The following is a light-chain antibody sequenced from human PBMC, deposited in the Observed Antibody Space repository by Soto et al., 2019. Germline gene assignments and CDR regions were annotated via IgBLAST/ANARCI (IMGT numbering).Light chain of an antibody. CDR3: QQFNTYPLT. V-gene: IGKV1-9*01. CDR2: AAS. CDR1: QGINDY. Sequence: DIQLTQSPSFLSASVGDRVTITCRASQGINDYLAWYQQKPEKAPKLLIYAASTLQSEVPSRFSGSASGTEFTLTISSLQPEDFATYYCQQFNTYPLTFGGGTKVEVK. J-gene: IGKJ4*01.